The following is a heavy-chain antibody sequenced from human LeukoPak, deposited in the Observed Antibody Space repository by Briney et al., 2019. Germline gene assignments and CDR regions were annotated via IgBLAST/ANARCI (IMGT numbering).Heavy chain of an antibody. CDR3: AELGITMIGGV. V-gene: IGHV3-48*03. CDR1: GFTFSSYE. J-gene: IGHJ6*04. CDR2: ISSSGSTI. Sequence: PGGSLRLSCAASGFTFSSYEMNWVRQAPGKELEWVSYISSSGSTIYYADSVKGRFTISRDNAKNSLYLQMTSLRAEDTAVYYCAELGITMIGGVWGKGTTVTISS. D-gene: IGHD3-10*02.